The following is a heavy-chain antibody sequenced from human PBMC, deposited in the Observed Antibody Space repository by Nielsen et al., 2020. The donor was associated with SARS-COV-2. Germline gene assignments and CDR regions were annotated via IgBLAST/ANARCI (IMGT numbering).Heavy chain of an antibody. CDR3: ARDRGITIFGVVITGLMDV. J-gene: IGHJ6*02. V-gene: IGHV3-11*01. D-gene: IGHD3-3*01. Sequence: GGSLRLSCAASGFTFSDYYMSWIRQAQGKGMEWVSYISSSGSTIYYADSVKGRFTISRDNAKNSLYLQMNSLRAEDTAVYYCARDRGITIFGVVITGLMDVWGQGTTVTVSS. CDR2: ISSSGSTI. CDR1: GFTFSDYY.